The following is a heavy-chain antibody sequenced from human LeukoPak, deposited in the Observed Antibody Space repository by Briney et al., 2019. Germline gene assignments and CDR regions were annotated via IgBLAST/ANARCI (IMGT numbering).Heavy chain of an antibody. CDR3: ASLYYYDSRGDMDV. D-gene: IGHD3-22*01. CDR1: GFTLSSYA. CDR2: ISSSGSTI. V-gene: IGHV3-11*04. Sequence: GGSLRLSCAASGFTLSSYAMSWIRQAPGKGLEGVSYISSSGSTIYYADSVKGRFTISRDNAKNSLYLQINSLRAEDTAVYYCASLYYYDSRGDMDVWGKGTTVTVSS. J-gene: IGHJ6*03.